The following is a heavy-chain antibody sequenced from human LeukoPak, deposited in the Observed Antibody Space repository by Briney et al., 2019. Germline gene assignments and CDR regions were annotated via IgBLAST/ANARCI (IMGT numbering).Heavy chain of an antibody. J-gene: IGHJ4*02. D-gene: IGHD3-22*01. Sequence: SSETLSLTCTVSGGSISSYYWSWIRQPPGKGLEWIGYIYTSGSTNYSPSLKSRVTISVDTSKNQFSLKLSSVTAADTAAYYCARHIHDSSGYYDYWGQGTLVTVSS. CDR3: ARHIHDSSGYYDY. V-gene: IGHV4-4*09. CDR2: IYTSGST. CDR1: GGSISSYY.